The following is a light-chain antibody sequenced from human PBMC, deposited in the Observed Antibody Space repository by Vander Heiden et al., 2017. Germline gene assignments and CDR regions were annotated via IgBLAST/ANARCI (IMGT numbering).Light chain of an antibody. CDR3: QQYETWPPLT. CDR1: QNLSTN. J-gene: IGKJ4*01. Sequence: ELVLTQSPATLSVSPGERAILSCRASQNLSTNLAWLQQKPGQAPRLLIHGASTRATGVAARFIGSGSGTEFTLTINGLQAEDVAVYFCQQYETWPPLTFGGGTTVEMK. CDR2: GAS. V-gene: IGKV3-15*01.